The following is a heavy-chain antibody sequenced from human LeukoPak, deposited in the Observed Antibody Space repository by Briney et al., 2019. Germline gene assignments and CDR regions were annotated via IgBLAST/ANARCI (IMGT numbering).Heavy chain of an antibody. J-gene: IGHJ5*02. V-gene: IGHV1-8*01. CDR2: MNPNSGNT. Sequence: AASVKVSCKASGYTFTSYDINWVRQATGQGLEWMGWMNPNSGNTGYAQKFQGRVTMTRNTSISTAYMELSSLRSEDTAVYYCARTGRITMVRGVIARYNWFDPWGQGTLVTVSS. D-gene: IGHD3-10*01. CDR3: ARTGRITMVRGVIARYNWFDP. CDR1: GYTFTSYD.